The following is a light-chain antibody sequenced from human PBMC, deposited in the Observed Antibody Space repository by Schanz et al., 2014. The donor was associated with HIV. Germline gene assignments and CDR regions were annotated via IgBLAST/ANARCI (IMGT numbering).Light chain of an antibody. J-gene: IGLJ3*02. V-gene: IGLV2-23*02. Sequence: QSALTQPASVSGSPGQSITISCTGTSSDVGGYNYVSWYQQHPGKAPKLIIYEVNKWPSGVSNRFSGSKSGNTASLTISGLQAEDEADYYCCSYAGTYWVFGGGTKLTVL. CDR1: SSDVGGYNY. CDR2: EVN. CDR3: CSYAGTYWV.